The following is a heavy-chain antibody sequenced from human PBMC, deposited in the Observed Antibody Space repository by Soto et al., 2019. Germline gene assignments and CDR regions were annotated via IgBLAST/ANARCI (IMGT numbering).Heavy chain of an antibody. J-gene: IGHJ3*01. Sequence: ASVKVSCKASGYTFTGYYMHWVRQAPGQGLEWMGWINPNSGGTNYAQKFQGRVTMTRDTSISTAYMELSRLRSDDTAVHYCARDWGYYYGSRTDLDAFDLWGQGTMVTGSS. CDR3: ARDWGYYYGSRTDLDAFDL. V-gene: IGHV1-2*02. CDR2: INPNSGGT. D-gene: IGHD3-22*01. CDR1: GYTFTGYY.